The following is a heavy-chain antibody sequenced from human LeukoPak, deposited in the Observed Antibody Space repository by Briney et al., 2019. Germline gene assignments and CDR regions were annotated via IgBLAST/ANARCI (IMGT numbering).Heavy chain of an antibody. J-gene: IGHJ4*02. D-gene: IGHD6-19*01. CDR1: GGSMSSYY. CDR3: ARLYGSGWFDGDF. Sequence: KPSETLSLTCTVSGGSMSSYYWSWIRQPPGKGLEWIGYIYYSGSTNYNPSLKGRVTISVDTSKNQFSLKLSSVTAADTAVYYCARLYGSGWFDGDFWGRGTLVTVSS. V-gene: IGHV4-59*08. CDR2: IYYSGST.